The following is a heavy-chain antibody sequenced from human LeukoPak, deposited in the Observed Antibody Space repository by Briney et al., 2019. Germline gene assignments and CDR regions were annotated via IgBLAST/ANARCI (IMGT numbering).Heavy chain of an antibody. V-gene: IGHV3-7*01. Sequence: GGSLRLSCAASGFTLSSYWMSRVRQAPGKGLEWVANIKQDGSEKYYVDSVKGRFTISRDNAKNSLYLQMNSLRAEDTAVYYCARYTGGFDPWGQGTLVTVSS. CDR2: IKQDGSEK. D-gene: IGHD2-2*02. CDR1: GFTLSSYW. CDR3: ARYTGGFDP. J-gene: IGHJ5*02.